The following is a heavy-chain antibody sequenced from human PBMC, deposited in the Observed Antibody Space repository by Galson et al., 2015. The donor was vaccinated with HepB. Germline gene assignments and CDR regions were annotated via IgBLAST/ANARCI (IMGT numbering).Heavy chain of an antibody. CDR1: GFTVSSNY. CDR2: IYSGGST. Sequence: SLRLSCAASGFTVSSNYMSWVRQAPGKGLEWVSVIYSGGSTYYADSVKGRFTISRHNSKSTLYLQMNSLRAEDTAVYYCARCIAAAGYWYFDLWGRGTLVTVSS. V-gene: IGHV3-53*04. CDR3: ARCIAAAGYWYFDL. D-gene: IGHD6-13*01. J-gene: IGHJ2*01.